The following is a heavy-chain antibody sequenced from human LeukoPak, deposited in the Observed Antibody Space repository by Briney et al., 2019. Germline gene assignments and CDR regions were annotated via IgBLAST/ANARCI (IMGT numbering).Heavy chain of an antibody. V-gene: IGHV3-21*01. CDR3: ASADYSTYGFDY. D-gene: IGHD4-11*01. Sequence: TGGSLRLSCAASGFTFISYSMNWVRQAPGKGLEWVSSISSSSSYIYYADSVKGRFTISRDNAKNSLYLQMNSLRAEDTAVYYCASADYSTYGFDYWGQGTLVTVSS. CDR1: GFTFISYS. J-gene: IGHJ4*02. CDR2: ISSSSSYI.